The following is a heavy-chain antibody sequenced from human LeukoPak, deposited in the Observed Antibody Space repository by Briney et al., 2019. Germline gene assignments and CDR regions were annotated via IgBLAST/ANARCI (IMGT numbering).Heavy chain of an antibody. Sequence: GASVKVSCKASGGTFSSYAISWVRQAPGQGLEWMGGIIPIFGTANYAQKFQGRVTITADESTSTAYMELSSLRSEDTAMYYCARALYSTTTLDYWGQGTLVTVSS. CDR3: ARALYSTTTLDY. J-gene: IGHJ4*02. V-gene: IGHV1-69*13. CDR1: GGTFSSYA. CDR2: IIPIFGTA. D-gene: IGHD2-2*01.